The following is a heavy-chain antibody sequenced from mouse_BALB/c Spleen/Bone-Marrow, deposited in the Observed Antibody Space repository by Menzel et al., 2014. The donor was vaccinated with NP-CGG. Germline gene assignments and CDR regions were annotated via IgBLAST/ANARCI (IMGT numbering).Heavy chain of an antibody. CDR3: ARNYGYGKSFAY. CDR2: IDPANGNT. V-gene: IGHV14-3*02. D-gene: IGHD2-2*01. Sequence: EVQLQESGAALVKPGASFKLSRTASGFNIKDTYMHWVKQRPEQGLEWIGRIDPANGNTKYDPKFQGKATITADTSSNTAYLQLSSLTSEDTAVYYCARNYGYGKSFAYWGQGTLVTVSA. CDR1: GFNIKDTY. J-gene: IGHJ3*01.